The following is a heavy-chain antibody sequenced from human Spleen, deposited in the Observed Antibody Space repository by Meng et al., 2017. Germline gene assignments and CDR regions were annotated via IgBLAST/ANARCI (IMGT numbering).Heavy chain of an antibody. Sequence: QLPPQESCPRLGNPSKPLALTLAVSGGSFSNYYWRWIRQPPGKGLEWIGTINHSGSTNYNPSLESRATISVDTSQNNLSLKLSSVTAADSAVYYCARGPTTMAHDFDYWGQGTLVTVSS. CDR2: INHSGST. J-gene: IGHJ4*02. CDR1: GGSFSNYY. CDR3: ARGPTTMAHDFDY. D-gene: IGHD4-11*01. V-gene: IGHV4-34*01.